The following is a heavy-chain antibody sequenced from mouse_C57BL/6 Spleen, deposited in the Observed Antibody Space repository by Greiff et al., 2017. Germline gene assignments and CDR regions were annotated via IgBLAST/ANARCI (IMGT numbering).Heavy chain of an antibody. V-gene: IGHV3-6*01. CDR3: ASGAYDPYYFDY. CDR1: GYSITSGYY. J-gene: IGHJ2*01. Sequence: DVKLQESGPGLVKPSQSLSLTCSVTGYSITSGYYWNWIRQFPGNKLEWMGYISYDGSNNYNPSLKNRISITRDTSKNQFFLKLNSVTTEDTATYYCASGAYDPYYFDYWGQGTTLTVSS. CDR2: ISYDGSN. D-gene: IGHD2-3*01.